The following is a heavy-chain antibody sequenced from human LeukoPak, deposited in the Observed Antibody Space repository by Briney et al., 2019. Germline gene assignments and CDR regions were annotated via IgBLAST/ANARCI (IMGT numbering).Heavy chain of an antibody. V-gene: IGHV4-59*01. CDR1: GGSISSYY. Sequence: SETLSLTCTVSGGSISSYYWSWLRQPPGKGLEWIGYIYYSGSTNYNPSLKSRVTISVDTSKNQFSLKLSSVTAADTAVYYCARDPYDSSGYYGGDAFDIWGQGTMVTVSS. J-gene: IGHJ3*02. CDR3: ARDPYDSSGYYGGDAFDI. D-gene: IGHD3-22*01. CDR2: IYYSGST.